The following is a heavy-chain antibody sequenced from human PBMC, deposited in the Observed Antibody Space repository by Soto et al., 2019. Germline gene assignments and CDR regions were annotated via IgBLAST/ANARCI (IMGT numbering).Heavy chain of an antibody. CDR2: IYYSGST. V-gene: IGHV4-59*01. Sequence: SEILSLTCTVSGGSISSYYWSWIRQPPGKGLEWIGYIYYSGSTNYNPSLKSRVTISVDTSKNQFSLKLSSVTAADTAVYYCAREDLVGANFDYWGQGTLVTVSS. CDR1: GGSISSYY. J-gene: IGHJ4*02. CDR3: AREDLVGANFDY. D-gene: IGHD1-26*01.